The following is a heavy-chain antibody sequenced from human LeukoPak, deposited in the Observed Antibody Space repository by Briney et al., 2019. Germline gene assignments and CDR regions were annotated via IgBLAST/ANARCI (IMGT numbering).Heavy chain of an antibody. CDR2: IYYTGST. CDR3: ARGWRVRGVAWEYYFDN. CDR1: GDSISSLY. D-gene: IGHD3-10*01. Sequence: SETLSLTCNVSGDSISSLYWRWLRQPPGKGLEWIGYIYYTGSTNYNPSLKSQVTISADMSKTQFSLKLSSVTAADTAVYYCARGWRVRGVAWEYYFDNCGHGTLGTVSS. J-gene: IGHJ4*01. V-gene: IGHV4-59*11.